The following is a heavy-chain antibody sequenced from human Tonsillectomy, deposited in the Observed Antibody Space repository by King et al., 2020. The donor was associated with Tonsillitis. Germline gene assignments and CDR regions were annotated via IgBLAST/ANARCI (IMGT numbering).Heavy chain of an antibody. V-gene: IGHV4-30-2*01. CDR2: IYHSGST. CDR1: GGSISSGGYS. J-gene: IGHJ5*02. Sequence: QLQESGSGLVKPSQTLSLTCAVSGGSISSGGYSWSWIRQPPGKGLEWIGYIYHSGSTYYNPSLKSRVTISVDKSKNQFSLKLSCGTAAAAAVYYCASEILRRLGELSWFDPWGQGTVVTVSS. CDR3: ASEILRRLGELSWFDP. D-gene: IGHD3-16*02.